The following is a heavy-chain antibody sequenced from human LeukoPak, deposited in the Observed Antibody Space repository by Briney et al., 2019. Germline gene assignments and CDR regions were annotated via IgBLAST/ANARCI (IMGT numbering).Heavy chain of an antibody. CDR3: ASPYYYDSGGYSPFDY. D-gene: IGHD3-22*01. Sequence: PGGSLRLSCAASGFTFSSYSMNWVRQAPGKGLEWVSSISSSSSYIYYADSVKGRFTISRDNAKNSLYLQMNSLRAEDTAVYYCASPYYYDSGGYSPFDYWGQGTLVTVSS. V-gene: IGHV3-21*01. CDR2: ISSSSSYI. CDR1: GFTFSSYS. J-gene: IGHJ4*02.